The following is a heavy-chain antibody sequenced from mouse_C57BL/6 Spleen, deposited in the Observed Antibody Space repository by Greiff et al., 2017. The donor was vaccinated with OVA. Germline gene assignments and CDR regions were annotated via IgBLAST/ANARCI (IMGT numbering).Heavy chain of an antibody. CDR3: ARDYYGSKYYFDY. J-gene: IGHJ2*01. D-gene: IGHD1-1*01. CDR1: GYTFTDYN. V-gene: IGHV1-22*01. Sequence: VQLKQSGPELVKPGASVKMSCKASGYTFTDYNMHWVKQSHGKSLEWIGYINPNNGGTSYNQKFKGKATLTVIKSSSTAYMELRSLTSEDSAVYYCARDYYGSKYYFDYWGQGTTLTVSS. CDR2: INPNNGGT.